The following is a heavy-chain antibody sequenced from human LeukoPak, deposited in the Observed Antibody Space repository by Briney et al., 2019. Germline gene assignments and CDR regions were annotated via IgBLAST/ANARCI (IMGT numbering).Heavy chain of an antibody. V-gene: IGHV3-23*01. CDR3: AEDRGSLYLFDY. CDR1: GFTFSSYG. CDR2: ISGSGGST. D-gene: IGHD1-26*01. Sequence: GGSLRLSCAASGFTFSSYGMSWVRQAPGKGLEWVSAISGSGGSTYYADSVKGRFTISRDNSKNTLYLQMNSLRAEDTAVYYCAEDRGSLYLFDYWGQGTLVTVSS. J-gene: IGHJ4*02.